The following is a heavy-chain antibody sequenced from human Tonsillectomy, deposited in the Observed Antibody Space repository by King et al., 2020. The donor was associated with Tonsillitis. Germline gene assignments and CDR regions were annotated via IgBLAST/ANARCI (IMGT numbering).Heavy chain of an antibody. CDR2: IIPIFGTA. CDR3: ARGPGYCSGGSCYLIDF. J-gene: IGHJ4*02. V-gene: IGHV1-69*01. Sequence: GQLVQSGAEVKKSGSSVKVSCKASGGTFSSYAINWVRQAPGQGLEWMGGIIPIFGTANYVQKFQGRVTITADESTSTVYMAMSSLRYEDTAVYYCARGPGYCSGGSCYLIDFWGQGTLVTVSS. CDR1: GGTFSSYA. D-gene: IGHD2-15*01.